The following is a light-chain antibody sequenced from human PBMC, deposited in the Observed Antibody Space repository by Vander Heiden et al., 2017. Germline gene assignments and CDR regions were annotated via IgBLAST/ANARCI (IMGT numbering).Light chain of an antibody. CDR2: QDK. CDR3: QAWDSGTAL. J-gene: IGLJ2*01. CDR1: KLGNKY. V-gene: IGLV3-1*01. Sequence: SYELTQPPSVSVSPGQTASIPCSGDKLGNKYVCWYQQKPGRSPVMVIYQDKKRPSGIPERFSGSNSGNTATLTISGTQAMDEADYYCQAWDSGTALFGGGNTLTVL.